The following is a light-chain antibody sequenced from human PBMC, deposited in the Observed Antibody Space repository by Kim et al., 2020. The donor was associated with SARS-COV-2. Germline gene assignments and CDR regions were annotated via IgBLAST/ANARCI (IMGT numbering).Light chain of an antibody. CDR1: KLGDKY. J-gene: IGLJ2*01. Sequence: VSPGQTASIPCSGDKLGDKYACWYQQKPGQSPVLVIYQDSKRPSGIPERFSGSNSGNTATLTISGTQAMDEADYYCQAWDSSTVVFGRGTQLTVL. CDR2: QDS. V-gene: IGLV3-1*01. CDR3: QAWDSSTVV.